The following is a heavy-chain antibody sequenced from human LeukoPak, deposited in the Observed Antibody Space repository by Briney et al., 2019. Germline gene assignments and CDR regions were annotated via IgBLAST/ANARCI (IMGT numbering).Heavy chain of an antibody. V-gene: IGHV3-9*02. D-gene: IGHD5-24*01. CDR2: MSWNSGSI. CDR1: GFTSDDHG. J-gene: IGHJ4*02. Sequence: GGSLRLSCVASGFTSDDHGMHWVRQAPGKGLGWVSGMSWNSGSIGYADSVKGRFNISRDNAKNPLYLQMNSLRAEDRALYYCAKDMGGYGDGSSPDYWGQGTLVTVSS. CDR3: AKDMGGYGDGSSPDY.